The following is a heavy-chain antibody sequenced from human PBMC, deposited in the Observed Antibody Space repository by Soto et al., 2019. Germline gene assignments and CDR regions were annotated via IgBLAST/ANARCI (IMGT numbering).Heavy chain of an antibody. CDR2: INPNSGGT. D-gene: IGHD3-22*01. V-gene: IGHV1-2*02. Sequence: ASVKVSCKASGYTFTGYYMHWVRHAPGQGLDWMGWINPNSGGTNYAQKFQGRVTMTRDTSISTAYMELSRLRSDDTAVYYCARSNYYDSSGYSLYYYYGMDVWGQGTTVTVSS. CDR1: GYTFTGYY. CDR3: ARSNYYDSSGYSLYYYYGMDV. J-gene: IGHJ6*02.